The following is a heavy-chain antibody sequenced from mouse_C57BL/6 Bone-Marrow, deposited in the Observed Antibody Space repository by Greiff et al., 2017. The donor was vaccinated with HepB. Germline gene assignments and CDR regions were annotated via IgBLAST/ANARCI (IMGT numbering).Heavy chain of an antibody. Sequence: EVQLQQSGGGLVKPGGSLKLSCAASGFTFSSYAMSWVRQTPEKRLEWVATISDGGSYTYYPDNVKGRFTISRDNAKNNLYLQMSHLKSEDTAMYYCARDNITTVSPYYYAMDYWGQGTSVTVSS. J-gene: IGHJ4*01. CDR2: ISDGGSYT. CDR3: ARDNITTVSPYYYAMDY. V-gene: IGHV5-4*01. CDR1: GFTFSSYA. D-gene: IGHD1-1*01.